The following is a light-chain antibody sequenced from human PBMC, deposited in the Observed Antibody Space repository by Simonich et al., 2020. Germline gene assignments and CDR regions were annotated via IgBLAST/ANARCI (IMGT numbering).Light chain of an antibody. CDR1: QGFSND. CDR2: AAS. V-gene: IGKV1-17*03. J-gene: IGKJ1*01. CDR3: LQHNSYSWT. Sequence: DIQMTQYPSAMSASVGDKVTITCRVSQGFSNDLAWFQQKPGKVPKCLIYAASSLQSAVPSRFSGSGPGTEFTLTISSLQPEDFATYYCLQHNSYSWTFGQGTKVEIK.